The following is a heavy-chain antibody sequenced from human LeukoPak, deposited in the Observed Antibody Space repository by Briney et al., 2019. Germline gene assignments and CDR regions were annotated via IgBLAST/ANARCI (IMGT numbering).Heavy chain of an antibody. CDR3: SREDF. J-gene: IGHJ4*02. Sequence: ASVKVSCKASGYTFTDYYLHWVRQASGQGLEWMGWIHPNSGATTYAQKFQGRVSMTRDTSINTVFMELSRLTFDDTAAYYCSREDFWGQGTLVTVSS. CDR2: IHPNSGAT. CDR1: GYTFTDYY. V-gene: IGHV1-2*02.